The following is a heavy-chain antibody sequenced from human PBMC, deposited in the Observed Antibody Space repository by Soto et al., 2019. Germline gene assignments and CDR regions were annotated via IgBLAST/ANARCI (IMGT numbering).Heavy chain of an antibody. J-gene: IGHJ5*01. Sequence: SETLSLTCAVSGDSISTGYYWAWIRQPPGKGLECIGCIYHSGTTYYNPSLESRVAISVDTSKSQFSLNVTSVTAADTAVYFCARGRYCLTGRCFPNWFDSWGQGALVTVSS. CDR2: IYHSGTT. V-gene: IGHV4-38-2*01. CDR3: ARGRYCLTGRCFPNWFDS. CDR1: GDSISTGYY. D-gene: IGHD7-27*01.